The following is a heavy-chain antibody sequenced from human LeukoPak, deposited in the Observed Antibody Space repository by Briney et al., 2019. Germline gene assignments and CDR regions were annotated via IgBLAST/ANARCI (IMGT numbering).Heavy chain of an antibody. CDR2: ISGSGGST. Sequence: TGGSLRLSCAASGFTFSSYAMSWVRQAPGKGLEWVSAISGSGGSTYYADSVRGRFTISRDNSKNTLYLQMNSLRAEDTAIYYCAKAMHNWNHRTWFDPWGQGTLVTVSS. CDR1: GFTFSSYA. D-gene: IGHD1-20*01. CDR3: AKAMHNWNHRTWFDP. J-gene: IGHJ5*02. V-gene: IGHV3-23*01.